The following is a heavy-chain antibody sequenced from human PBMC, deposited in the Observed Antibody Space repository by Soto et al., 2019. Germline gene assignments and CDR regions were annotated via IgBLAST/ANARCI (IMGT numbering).Heavy chain of an antibody. D-gene: IGHD3-16*02. CDR2: MNPNSGNT. Sequence: ASVKVSCKASGYTFTSYDINWVRQATGQGLEWMGWMNPNSGNTGYAQKFQGRVTMTRNTSISTAYMELSSLRSEDTAVYYCARGRYTITSGGVIVIPKAYYGMDVWGQGNTVTVSS. CDR1: GYTFTSYD. CDR3: ARGRYTITSGGVIVIPKAYYGMDV. V-gene: IGHV1-8*01. J-gene: IGHJ6*02.